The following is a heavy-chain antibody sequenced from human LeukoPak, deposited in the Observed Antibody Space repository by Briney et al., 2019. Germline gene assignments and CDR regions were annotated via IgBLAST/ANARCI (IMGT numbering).Heavy chain of an antibody. V-gene: IGHV4-39*01. CDR1: GGSISSSNYY. CDR3: ARDYTFYYDSSGSDAFDI. D-gene: IGHD3-22*01. CDR2: VYYSGST. Sequence: SETLSLTCTVSGGSISSSNYYWGWIRQPPGKGLEWIGSVYYSGSTYYNPSLKSRVTISVDTSKNQFSLKLSSVTAADPAVYYCARDYTFYYDSSGSDAFDIWGQGTMVTVSS. J-gene: IGHJ3*02.